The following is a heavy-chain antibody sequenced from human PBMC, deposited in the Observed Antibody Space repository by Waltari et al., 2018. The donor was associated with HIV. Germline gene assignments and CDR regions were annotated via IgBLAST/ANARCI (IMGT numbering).Heavy chain of an antibody. CDR3: ARGSPTLQFYDDFSGYLDAFDV. CDR1: GGSFSAYY. J-gene: IGHJ3*01. D-gene: IGHD3-22*01. CDR2: INHSGNT. Sequence: QVQLQQWGAGLLKPSETLSLTCAVSGGSFSAYYWSWIRQTPGKGREWIGEINHSGNTPQSPSLEIQLTISVDPSKNQFSLKMTSMTAADTAVYYCARGSPTLQFYDDFSGYLDAFDVWGHGTMVTVSS. V-gene: IGHV4-34*01.